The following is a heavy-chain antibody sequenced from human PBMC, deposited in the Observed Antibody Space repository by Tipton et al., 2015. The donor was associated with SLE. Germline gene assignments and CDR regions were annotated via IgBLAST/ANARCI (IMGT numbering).Heavy chain of an antibody. CDR3: AKNSLSGPFDD. V-gene: IGHV4-34*01. J-gene: IGHJ4*02. Sequence: TLSLTCTVSGDSISNHHWSRVRQPPGKGLEWIGEINHSGSTKNNPSLKSRVTISVDTSKNQFSLKLSSMTAADTAVYYCAKNSLSGPFDDWGQGTQVTVSS. CDR2: INHSGST. D-gene: IGHD3-16*02. CDR1: GDSISNHH.